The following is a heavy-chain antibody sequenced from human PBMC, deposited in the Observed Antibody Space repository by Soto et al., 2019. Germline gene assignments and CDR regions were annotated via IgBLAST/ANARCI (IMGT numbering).Heavy chain of an antibody. D-gene: IGHD6-13*01. V-gene: IGHV4-31*11. CDR3: ARDSHSQQPNQRWGWGYMDV. J-gene: IGHJ6*03. CDR1: GVSISNGGDY. Sequence: QLQLQESGPGLVKPSQTLSLTCAVSGVSISNGGDYWSWIRQHPGKGLEWIGSIYFSGSTYYNPYLKSRVTISVATPKNQFSLNLSYVTAADTAVYYCARDSHSQQPNQRWGWGYMDVWGKGTTVTVSS. CDR2: IYFSGST.